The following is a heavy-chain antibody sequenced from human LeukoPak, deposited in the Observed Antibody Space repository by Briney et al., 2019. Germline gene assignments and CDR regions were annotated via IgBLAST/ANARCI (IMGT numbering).Heavy chain of an antibody. CDR1: GYTFTGYY. V-gene: IGHV1-2*02. CDR3: ARVTPSALLWFGESVDY. Sequence: ASVKVSCKASGYTFTGYYMHWVRQAPGQGLEWMGWINPKSGGTNYVEKFQGRVTMTSDTSISTAYMELRRLRSDDTAVYYSARVTPSALLWFGESVDYWGQGTLVTVSS. D-gene: IGHD3-10*01. CDR2: INPKSGGT. J-gene: IGHJ4*02.